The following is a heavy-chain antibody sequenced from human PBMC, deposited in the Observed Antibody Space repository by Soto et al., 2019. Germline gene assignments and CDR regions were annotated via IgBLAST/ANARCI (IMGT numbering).Heavy chain of an antibody. CDR3: ARDYYGMDV. J-gene: IGHJ6*02. V-gene: IGHV4-30-2*06. CDR2: TYQSGSA. Sequence: LSLTCTVSGGSITSGGYSWTWIRQSPGKGLEWIGYTYQSGSAYYNPSLKSRVTISVDRSKDQFSLNLTSVTAADTAVYYCARDYYGMDVWGQGTMVTVSS. CDR1: GGSITSGGYS.